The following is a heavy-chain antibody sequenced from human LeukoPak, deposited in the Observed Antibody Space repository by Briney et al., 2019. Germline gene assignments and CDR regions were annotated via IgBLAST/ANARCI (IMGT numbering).Heavy chain of an antibody. CDR3: ARVRVGTYYYDSSGSYYFDY. D-gene: IGHD3-22*01. CDR1: GGSISSYY. J-gene: IGHJ4*02. V-gene: IGHV4-59*01. Sequence: PSETLSLTCTVSGGSISSYYWSWIRQPPGEGLEWIGYIYYSGSTNYNPSLKSRVTISVDTSKNQFSLKLSSVTAADTAVYYCARVRVGTYYYDSSGSYYFDYWGQGTLVTVSS. CDR2: IYYSGST.